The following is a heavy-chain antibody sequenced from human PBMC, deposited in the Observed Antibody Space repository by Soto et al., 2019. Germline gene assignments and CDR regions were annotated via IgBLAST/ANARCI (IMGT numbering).Heavy chain of an antibody. CDR3: ARLDVDIVSYYFDY. CDR1: GYTFTGYS. Sequence: ASVKVSCKASGYTFTGYSMHWLRQAPGQGLEWMGWINPNSGGTNYAQKFQGRVTMTRDTSISTAYMELSRLRSDDTAVYYCARLDVDIVSYYFDYWGQGTLVTVSS. D-gene: IGHD5-12*01. CDR2: INPNSGGT. J-gene: IGHJ4*02. V-gene: IGHV1-2*02.